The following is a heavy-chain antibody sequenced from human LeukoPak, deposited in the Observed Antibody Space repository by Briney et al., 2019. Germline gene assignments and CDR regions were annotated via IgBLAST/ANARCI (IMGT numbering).Heavy chain of an antibody. J-gene: IGHJ6*02. D-gene: IGHD2-8*01. V-gene: IGHV3-21*01. Sequence: PGGSLRLSCAASGFTFSSYSMNWVRQAPGKGLEWVSSISSSSSYIYYADSVKGRFTISRDNSKNTLYLQMNSLRAEDTAVYYCARESCTNGVCYRGYYYYGMDVWGQGTTVTVSS. CDR1: GFTFSSYS. CDR2: ISSSSSYI. CDR3: ARESCTNGVCYRGYYYYGMDV.